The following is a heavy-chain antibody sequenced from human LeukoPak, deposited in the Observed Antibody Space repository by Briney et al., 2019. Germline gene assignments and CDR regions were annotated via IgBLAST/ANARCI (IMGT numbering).Heavy chain of an antibody. Sequence: SETLSLTCTVSGYSLSSGYYWGWIRQPPGKGLEWIGSIYHSGSTYYNPSLKSRVTISVDTSKNQFSLKLSSVTAADTAVYYCARHLDWFDYWGQGTLVTVSS. CDR2: IYHSGST. CDR3: ARHLDWFDY. D-gene: IGHD3/OR15-3a*01. V-gene: IGHV4-38-2*02. CDR1: GYSLSSGYY. J-gene: IGHJ4*02.